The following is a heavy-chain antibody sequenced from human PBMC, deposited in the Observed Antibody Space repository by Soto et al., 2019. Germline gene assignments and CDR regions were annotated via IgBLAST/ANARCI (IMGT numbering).Heavy chain of an antibody. CDR3: AIRVHSSGYYYIEN. V-gene: IGHV5-51*01. D-gene: IGHD3-22*01. J-gene: IGHJ4*02. Sequence: GESLKISCKGSGYTFVNYWIGWVRQVPGKGLEWMGIIYPGDSDTRYSPSFQGQVTVSADKSISTAYLQWSSLKASDTAMYYCAIRVHSSGYYYIENWGQGTVVTISS. CDR1: GYTFVNYW. CDR2: IYPGDSDT.